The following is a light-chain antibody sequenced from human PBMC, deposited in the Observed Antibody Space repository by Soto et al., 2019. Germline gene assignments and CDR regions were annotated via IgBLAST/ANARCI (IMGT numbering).Light chain of an antibody. CDR2: TNT. CDR3: ASWDDSLNGPV. V-gene: IGLV1-44*01. CDR1: SSNVGGNP. Sequence: QSVLTQPPSASGTPGQRVTISCSGSSSNVGGNPVNWYQHVPTTAPNLLIYTNTQRPSGVPDRFSGSKSCTSASLAISGLQSEDEADYYCASWDDSLNGPVFGTGTKVTVL. J-gene: IGLJ1*01.